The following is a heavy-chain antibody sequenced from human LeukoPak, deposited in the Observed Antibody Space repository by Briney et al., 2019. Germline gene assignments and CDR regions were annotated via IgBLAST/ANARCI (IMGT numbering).Heavy chain of an antibody. J-gene: IGHJ4*02. V-gene: IGHV4-59*08. D-gene: IGHD4-17*01. Sequence: SETLSLTCTVSGGSISSYYWSWIRQPPGKRLEWIGYIYYSGSTNYNPSLKSRVAMSVDTSKNQFSLNLSSVTAADTAVYYCARRGRGTTVTTFYFDYWGQGTLVTVSS. CDR3: ARRGRGTTVTTFYFDY. CDR1: GGSISSYY. CDR2: IYYSGST.